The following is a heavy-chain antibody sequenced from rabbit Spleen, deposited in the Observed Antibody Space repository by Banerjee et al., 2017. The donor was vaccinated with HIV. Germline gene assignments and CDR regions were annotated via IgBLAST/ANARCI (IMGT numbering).Heavy chain of an antibody. CDR2: INTSSGNT. V-gene: IGHV1S45*01. CDR3: ARLGHADYPYAYGLKL. CDR1: GFSFSYKAI. J-gene: IGHJ4*01. Sequence: QEQLVESGGDLVKPEGSLTLTCTASGFSFSYKAIMCWVRQAPGKGLEWIACINTSSGNTVYANWAKGRFTISKTSSTTVTLQMTSLTAADTATYFCARLGHADYPYAYGLKLWGPGTLVTVS. D-gene: IGHD6-1*01.